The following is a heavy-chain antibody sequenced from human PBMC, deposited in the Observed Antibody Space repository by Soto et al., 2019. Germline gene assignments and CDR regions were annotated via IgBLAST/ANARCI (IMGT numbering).Heavy chain of an antibody. Sequence: GSLRLSCAASGFTFSSNAMSWVRQAPGKGLEWVSSISRSGAGTYYADSVKGRFTISRDNSKNTLYLQMNSLRAEDTAVYYCAKRSGERYYFAYWGQGTLVTVSS. CDR2: ISRSGAGT. CDR1: GFTFSSNA. CDR3: AKRSGERYYFAY. D-gene: IGHD6-25*01. J-gene: IGHJ4*02. V-gene: IGHV3-23*01.